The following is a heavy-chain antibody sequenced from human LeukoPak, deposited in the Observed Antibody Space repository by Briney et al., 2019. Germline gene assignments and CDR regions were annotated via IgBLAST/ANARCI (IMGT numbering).Heavy chain of an antibody. J-gene: IGHJ4*02. CDR1: GFTFSSYA. D-gene: IGHD6-13*01. Sequence: GRSLRLSCAASGFTFSSYAMHWVRQAPGKGLEWVAVISYDGSNKYYADSVKGRFTISRDNAKNSLYLQMNSLRAEDTAVYYCARVSGAAHDWGQGTLVTVSS. CDR3: ARVSGAAHD. V-gene: IGHV3-30*04. CDR2: ISYDGSNK.